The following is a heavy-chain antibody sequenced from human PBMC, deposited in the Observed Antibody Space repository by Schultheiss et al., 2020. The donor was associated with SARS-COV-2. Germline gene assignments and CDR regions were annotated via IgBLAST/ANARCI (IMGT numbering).Heavy chain of an antibody. CDR1: GGSVSSYY. J-gene: IGHJ4*02. D-gene: IGHD2-15*01. CDR3: AKNPCSVGNCYSGTFDY. CDR2: IYYSGST. V-gene: IGHV4-59*08. Sequence: SETLSLTCTVSGGSVSSYYWSWIRQPPGKGLEWIGYIYYSGSTNYNPSLKSRVTISVDTSKNQFSLKLSSVTAADTAIYYCAKNPCSVGNCYSGTFDYWGQGTLVTVSS.